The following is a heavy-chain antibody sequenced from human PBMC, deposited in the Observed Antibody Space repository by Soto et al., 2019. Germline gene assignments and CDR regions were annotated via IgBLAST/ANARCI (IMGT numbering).Heavy chain of an antibody. V-gene: IGHV3-30*04. Sequence: GGSLRLSCAASGFTFSSYAMHWVRQAPGKGLEWVAVISYDGRNKYYADSVKGRFTISRDNSKNTLYLQMNSLRAEDTAVYYWARAFDYGANYYFDYWGQGTLVTVSS. J-gene: IGHJ4*02. CDR3: ARAFDYGANYYFDY. CDR2: ISYDGRNK. D-gene: IGHD4-17*01. CDR1: GFTFSSYA.